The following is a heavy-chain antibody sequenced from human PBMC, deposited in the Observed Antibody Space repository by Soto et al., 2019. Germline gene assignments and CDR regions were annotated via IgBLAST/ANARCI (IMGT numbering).Heavy chain of an antibody. CDR3: AKDILDYDPNGMDV. J-gene: IGHJ6*02. CDR1: GFTFSSYG. D-gene: IGHD3-22*01. CDR2: ISYDGSNK. V-gene: IGHV3-30*18. Sequence: PGGSLRLSCAASGFTFSSYGMHWVRQAPGKGLEWVAVISYDGSNKYYADSVRGRFTISRDNPKNTLYLQMNSLRAEDTAVYYCAKDILDYDPNGMDVWGQGTTVTVSS.